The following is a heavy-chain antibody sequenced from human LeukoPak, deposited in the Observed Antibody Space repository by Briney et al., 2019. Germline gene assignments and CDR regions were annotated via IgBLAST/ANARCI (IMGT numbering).Heavy chain of an antibody. D-gene: IGHD6-13*01. Sequence: GGSLRLSCATSGFSFSSYAMIWVRQAPGKGLEWVSSISGSGGSTYYADSVNGRFTISRDNSKNTLYLQMNSLRAEDTAVYYCAKATYSSSWNLYFDYWGQGTLVTVSS. V-gene: IGHV3-23*01. CDR2: ISGSGGST. J-gene: IGHJ4*02. CDR1: GFSFSSYA. CDR3: AKATYSSSWNLYFDY.